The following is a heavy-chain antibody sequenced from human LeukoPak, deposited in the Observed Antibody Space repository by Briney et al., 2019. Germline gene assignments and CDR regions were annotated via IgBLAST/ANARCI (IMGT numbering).Heavy chain of an antibody. D-gene: IGHD3-16*01. CDR1: GFTFSSYE. J-gene: IGHJ4*02. V-gene: IGHV3-48*03. CDR3: AKDITPYYDYVWGSYGRGFDY. CDR2: ISSSGSTI. Sequence: GGSLRLSCAASGFTFSSYEMNWVRQAPGKGLEWVSYISSSGSTIYYADSVKGRFTISRDNAKNSLYLQMNSLRAEDTALYYCAKDITPYYDYVWGSYGRGFDYWGQGTLVTVSS.